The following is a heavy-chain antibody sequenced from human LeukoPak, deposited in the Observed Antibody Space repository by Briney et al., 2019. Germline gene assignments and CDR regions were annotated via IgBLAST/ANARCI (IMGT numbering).Heavy chain of an antibody. CDR3: AIRRRSGWPFDF. J-gene: IGHJ4*02. D-gene: IGHD6-19*01. Sequence: SVXVSCKASGYTFTDYYIHWVRQAPGQGLEWMGWVSPSSGGTLYAQEFQGRVTLTRDTSISTAYMELSSLRSDDTAVYFCAIRRRSGWPFDFWGQGSLVTVSS. CDR2: VSPSSGGT. CDR1: GYTFTDYY. V-gene: IGHV1-2*02.